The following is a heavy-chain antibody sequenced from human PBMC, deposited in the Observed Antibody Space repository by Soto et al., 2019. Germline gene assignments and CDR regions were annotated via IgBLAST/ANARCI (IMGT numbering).Heavy chain of an antibody. J-gene: IGHJ4*02. V-gene: IGHV3-33*02. CDR3: ARDPGQDEAMDY. Sequence: QVQVVESGGGVVQPGRSLRLSCVASGFTFSNFGMHWVRQDPGKGLEWVAVIWHDGKNKYYADSAEGRFTVSRDNSKNTLFLQMNSLTAEDTAVYYCARDPGQDEAMDYWGQGTLVTVSS. CDR2: IWHDGKNK. CDR1: GFTFSNFG.